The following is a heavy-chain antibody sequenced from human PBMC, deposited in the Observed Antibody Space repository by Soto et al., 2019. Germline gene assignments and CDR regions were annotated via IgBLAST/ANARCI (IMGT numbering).Heavy chain of an antibody. CDR2: ISYDEDNI. Sequence: QVQLVESGGGVVQPGKSLRLACVASGFTFSNYGMHWVHQAPGEGLEWVAVISYDEDNIYYADSVKGRFTISRDNSKNTLYLQMNSLRPEDTAVYFCARSGTTVTTFWYFDLWGRGTLVTVSS. CDR3: ARSGTTVTTFWYFDL. V-gene: IGHV3-30*03. D-gene: IGHD4-17*01. J-gene: IGHJ2*01. CDR1: GFTFSNYG.